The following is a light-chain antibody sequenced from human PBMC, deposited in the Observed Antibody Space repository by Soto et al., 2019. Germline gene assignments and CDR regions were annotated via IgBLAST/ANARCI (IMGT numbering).Light chain of an antibody. V-gene: IGKV1-39*01. CDR3: QQLDSMPIT. Sequence: DIQMTQSPSSLSASVGDRVTVSCRTCHNIGTYLNWYQEKPGRAPRLLIYAASTLQVGVPSRFSGSGSGTDFTLTIISLQPEDSATYYCQQLDSMPITFGQGTRLEIK. CDR2: AAS. CDR1: HNIGTY. J-gene: IGKJ5*01.